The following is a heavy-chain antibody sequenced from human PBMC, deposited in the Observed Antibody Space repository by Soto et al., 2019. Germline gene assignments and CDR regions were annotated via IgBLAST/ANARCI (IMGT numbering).Heavy chain of an antibody. V-gene: IGHV1-18*01. Sequence: QVHLVQSGAEVKKPGASVKVSCKGSGYAFTTYGITWVRQAPGQGLEWMGWISAHNGNTNYAQKLQGRVTVTRDTSTSTAYMELRSLRSDDTAVYYCASGRYGDYLGQGALVTVSS. D-gene: IGHD1-1*01. CDR1: GYAFTTYG. CDR2: ISAHNGNT. CDR3: ASGRYGDY. J-gene: IGHJ4*02.